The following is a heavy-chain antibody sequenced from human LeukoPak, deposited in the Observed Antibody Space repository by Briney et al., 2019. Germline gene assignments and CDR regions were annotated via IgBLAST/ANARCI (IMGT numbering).Heavy chain of an antibody. CDR1: GFTFSNYG. J-gene: IGHJ4*02. CDR2: IRHDGSKI. D-gene: IGHD3-10*01. Sequence: GGSLRLSCEASGFTFSNYGMHWVRQAPGKGLEWAAFIRHDGSKIYYADSVKGRFTISRDSSKSTLYLQTNSLRAEDTALYYCARDLGDVSMVRGVMVYFDYWGQGTLVTVSS. CDR3: ARDLGDVSMVRGVMVYFDY. V-gene: IGHV3-30*02.